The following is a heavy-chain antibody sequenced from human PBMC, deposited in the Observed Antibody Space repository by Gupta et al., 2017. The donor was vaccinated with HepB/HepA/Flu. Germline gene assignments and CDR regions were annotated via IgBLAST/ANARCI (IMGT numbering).Heavy chain of an antibody. V-gene: IGHV4-34*01. D-gene: IGHD3-3*01. CDR1: GGSFSGYY. CDR3: ARGITIFGVVTTYYFDY. CDR2: INHSGST. Sequence: QVQLQQWGAGLLKPSETLSLTCAVYGGSFSGYYWSWIRQPPGKGLEWIGEINHSGSTNYNPSLKSRVTISVDTSKNQFSLKLSSVTAADTAVYYCARGITIFGVVTTYYFDYWGQGTLVTVSS. J-gene: IGHJ4*02.